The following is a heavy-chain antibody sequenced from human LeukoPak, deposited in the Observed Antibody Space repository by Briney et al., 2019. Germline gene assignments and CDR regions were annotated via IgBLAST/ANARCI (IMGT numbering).Heavy chain of an antibody. D-gene: IGHD3-22*01. CDR1: GFTVSSNY. Sequence: QSGGSLRLSCAASGFTVSSNYMSWVRQAPGKGLEWVSVIYSGGSTYYADSAKGRFTISRDNSKNTLYLQMNSLRAEDTAVYYCARDAPLLPKSFDYWGQGTLVTVSS. J-gene: IGHJ4*02. CDR3: ARDAPLLPKSFDY. V-gene: IGHV3-66*01. CDR2: IYSGGST.